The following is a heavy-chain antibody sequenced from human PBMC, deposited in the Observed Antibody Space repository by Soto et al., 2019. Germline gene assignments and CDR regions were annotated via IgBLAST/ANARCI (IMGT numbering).Heavy chain of an antibody. V-gene: IGHV1-2*02. Sequence: ASVKVSCKASGYTFTGHYTHWVRQAPEQGPEWMGEIGPESGATRYAQRFQGRVTMTMDISITTVYMELNNLSPDDTAVYYCGRGRSGQIVVFYWGQGTPVTVSS. J-gene: IGHJ4*02. D-gene: IGHD1-26*01. CDR3: GRGRSGQIVVFY. CDR1: GYTFTGHY. CDR2: IGPESGAT.